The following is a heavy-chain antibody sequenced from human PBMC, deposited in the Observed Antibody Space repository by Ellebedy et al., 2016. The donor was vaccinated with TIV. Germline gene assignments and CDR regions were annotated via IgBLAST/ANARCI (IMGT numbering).Heavy chain of an antibody. V-gene: IGHV1-69*06. CDR3: ARGGATVNYGMDV. CDR1: GGTFSSYA. Sequence: SVKVSXXASGGTFSSYAISWVRQAPGQGLEWMGGIIPIFGTANYAQKFQGRVTITADKSTSTAYMELSSLRSEDTAVYYCARGGATVNYGMDVWGQGTTVTVSS. CDR2: IIPIFGTA. D-gene: IGHD4-17*01. J-gene: IGHJ6*02.